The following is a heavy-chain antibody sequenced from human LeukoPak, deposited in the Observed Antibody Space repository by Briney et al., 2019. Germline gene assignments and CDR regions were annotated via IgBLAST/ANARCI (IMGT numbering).Heavy chain of an antibody. CDR2: IYTSGST. CDR3: ARDQGVRPLYYFDY. J-gene: IGHJ4*02. D-gene: IGHD3-10*01. CDR1: GGSISSYY. V-gene: IGHV4-4*07. Sequence: PSETLSLTCTVSGGSISSYYWSWLRQPAGKGLEWIGRIYTSGSTNYNPSPTGSTNYNPSLRSRVTTSLDTSKNQFSLKLSSVTAADTAVYYCARDQGVRPLYYFDYWGQGALVTVSS.